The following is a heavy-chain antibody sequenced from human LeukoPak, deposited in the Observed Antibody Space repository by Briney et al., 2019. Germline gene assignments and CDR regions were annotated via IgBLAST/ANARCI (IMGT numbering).Heavy chain of an antibody. CDR2: ISYDGSNK. J-gene: IGHJ4*02. D-gene: IGHD1-1*01. V-gene: IGHV3-30*04. CDR3: AKIPERGSDY. CDR1: GFTFSSYA. Sequence: PGGSLRLSCAASGFTFSSYAMHWVRQAPGKGLEWVAVISYDGSNKYYADSVKGRFTISRDNSKNTLYLQMNSLRAEDTAVYYCAKIPERGSDYWGQGTLVTVSS.